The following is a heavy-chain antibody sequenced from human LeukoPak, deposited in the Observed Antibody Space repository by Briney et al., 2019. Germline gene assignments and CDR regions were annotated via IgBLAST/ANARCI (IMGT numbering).Heavy chain of an antibody. CDR3: ARGDFWSGSIDY. Sequence: SETLSLTCAVSGYSISSGYYWGWIRQPPGKGLEWIGSIYHSGSTYYNPSLKSRVTISVDTSKNQFSLKLSSVTAADTAVYYCARGDFWSGSIDYWGQGTLVTVSS. CDR2: IYHSGST. V-gene: IGHV4-38-2*01. CDR1: GYSISSGYY. D-gene: IGHD3-3*01. J-gene: IGHJ4*02.